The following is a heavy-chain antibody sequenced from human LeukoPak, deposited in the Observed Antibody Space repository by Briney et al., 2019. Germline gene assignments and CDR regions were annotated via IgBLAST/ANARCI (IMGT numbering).Heavy chain of an antibody. Sequence: PGGSLRLSCAASGFTFSDYYMSWIRQAPGKGLEWVSYISSSSSYTNYADSVQGRLTISRDNAKNLLYLQMNSLRAEDTAVYYCARFGGYGSGSYSNWFDPWGQGTLVTVSS. CDR1: GFTFSDYY. CDR2: ISSSSSYT. CDR3: ARFGGYGSGSYSNWFDP. J-gene: IGHJ5*02. V-gene: IGHV3-11*06. D-gene: IGHD3-10*01.